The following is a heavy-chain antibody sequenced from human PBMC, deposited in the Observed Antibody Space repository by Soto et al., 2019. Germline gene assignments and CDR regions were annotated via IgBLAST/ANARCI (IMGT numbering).Heavy chain of an antibody. J-gene: IGHJ6*03. V-gene: IGHV6-1*01. CDR2: TYYKSKWYY. D-gene: IGHD1-1*01. CDR1: GDSVCSNSAG. Sequence: SPTLSLTCDISGDSVCSNSAGWNWIRQTPSRGLEWLGRTYYKSKWYYTYAASVKSRITVSPDTSKNQFSLQLTSVTPEDTAVYYCARGSWDDVSGHYYMDVWDKGTTVTVSS. CDR3: ARGSWDDVSGHYYMDV.